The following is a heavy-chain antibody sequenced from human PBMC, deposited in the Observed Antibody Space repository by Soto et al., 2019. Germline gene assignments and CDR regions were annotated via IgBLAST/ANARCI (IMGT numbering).Heavy chain of an antibody. J-gene: IGHJ6*02. V-gene: IGHV4-39*01. D-gene: IGHD3-10*01. CDR1: GGSISSSTYY. Sequence: SETLSLTCTVSGGSISSSTYYWGWMRQPPGKGLEWIASFFIGGNTYYNPSLKSRVTISVDTSKNQFSLKLSSVTAADTAVYYCARVSGIYYYGMDVWGQGTTVTVSS. CDR2: FFIGGNT. CDR3: ARVSGIYYYGMDV.